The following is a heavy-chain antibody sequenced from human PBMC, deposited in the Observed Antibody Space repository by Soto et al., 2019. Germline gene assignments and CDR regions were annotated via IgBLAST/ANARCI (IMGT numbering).Heavy chain of an antibody. CDR2: ISNDGST. Sequence: PGGSLRLSFAASGFTLTSYTIQWVRQAPGKGLEWVAVISNDGSTYYADSVKGRFTISRDNSKNTLYLQMNSLRAEDTAVYYCARDVYDSSGYYLEYFQHWGQGTLVTVS. CDR1: GFTLTSYT. J-gene: IGHJ1*01. D-gene: IGHD3-22*01. V-gene: IGHV3-30*14. CDR3: ARDVYDSSGYYLEYFQH.